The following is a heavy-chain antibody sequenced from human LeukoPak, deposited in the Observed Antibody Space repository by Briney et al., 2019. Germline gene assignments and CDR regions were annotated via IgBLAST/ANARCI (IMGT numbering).Heavy chain of an antibody. D-gene: IGHD3-22*01. CDR1: GGSFSGYY. CDR2: INHSGST. CDR3: ARGQGYYDSSGYYYLFDY. Sequence: SETLSLTCAVYGGSFSGYYWSWIRQPPGKGLEWIGEINHSGSTNYNPSLKSRVTISVDTSKNQFSLKLSSVTAADTAVYHCARGQGYYDSSGYYYLFDYWGQGTLVTVSS. V-gene: IGHV4-34*01. J-gene: IGHJ4*02.